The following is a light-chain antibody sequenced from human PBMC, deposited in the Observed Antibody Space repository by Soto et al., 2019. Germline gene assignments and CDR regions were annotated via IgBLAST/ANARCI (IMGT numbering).Light chain of an antibody. CDR1: QSVSSY. J-gene: IGKJ4*01. Sequence: EIVMTHSPATLSVSPGERATLSCRASQSVSSYLAWYQQKPGQAPRLLIYDASNRATGIPARFSGSGSGTDFTLTISSLEPEDFAVYYCQQRSNWLFGGGTKVDIK. V-gene: IGKV3-11*01. CDR2: DAS. CDR3: QQRSNWL.